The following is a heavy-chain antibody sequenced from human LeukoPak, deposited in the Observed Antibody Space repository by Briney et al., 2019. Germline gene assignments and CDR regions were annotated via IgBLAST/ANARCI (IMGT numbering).Heavy chain of an antibody. V-gene: IGHV3-9*01. Sequence: PGRSLRLSCAASGFTFDDYAMHWVRQAPGKGLEWVSGISWNSGSIGYADSVKGRFTISRDNAKRSLYLHMNSLRAEDTAVYYCAAHYGGNSGYWGQGTLVTVSS. CDR2: ISWNSGSI. CDR3: AAHYGGNSGY. CDR1: GFTFDDYA. J-gene: IGHJ4*02. D-gene: IGHD4-23*01.